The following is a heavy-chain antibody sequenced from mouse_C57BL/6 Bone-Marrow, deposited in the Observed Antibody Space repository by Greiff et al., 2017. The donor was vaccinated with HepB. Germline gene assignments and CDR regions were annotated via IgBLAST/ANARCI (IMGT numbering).Heavy chain of an antibody. D-gene: IGHD1-1*01. CDR2: IRNKANGYPT. CDR1: GFTFTDYY. CDR3: ARCPLYYDGSTHWYFDV. V-gene: IGHV7-3*01. J-gene: IGHJ1*03. Sequence: EVKLMESGGGLVQPGGSLSLSCAASGFTFTDYYMSWVRQPPGKALEWLGFIRNKANGYPTEYSASVKGRFTISRDNSQSILYLQMNALRAEDSATDYCARCPLYYDGSTHWYFDVWGTGTTVTVSS.